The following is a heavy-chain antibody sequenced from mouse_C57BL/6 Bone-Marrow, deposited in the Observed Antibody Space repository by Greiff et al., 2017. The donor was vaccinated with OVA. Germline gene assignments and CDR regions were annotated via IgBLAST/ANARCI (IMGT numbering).Heavy chain of an antibody. CDR3: ARKSYYSNPGFAY. Sequence: VQLQESGPELVKPGASVKLSCKASGYTFTSYDINWVKQRPGQGLEWIGWIYPRDGSTMYNEKFKGKATLTVDTSSSTAYMKLHSLTSEDSAVYFSARKSYYSNPGFAYWGQGTLVTVSA. J-gene: IGHJ3*01. CDR2: IYPRDGST. V-gene: IGHV1-85*01. CDR1: GYTFTSYD. D-gene: IGHD2-5*01.